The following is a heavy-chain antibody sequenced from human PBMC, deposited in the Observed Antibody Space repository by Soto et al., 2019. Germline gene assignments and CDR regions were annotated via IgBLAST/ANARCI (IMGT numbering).Heavy chain of an antibody. J-gene: IGHJ4*02. D-gene: IGHD6-19*01. Sequence: EVQLLESGGGLVQPGGSLRLSCAASGFTFSSYAMSWVRQAPGKGLEWVSAISGSGGSTYYADSVKGRFTISSDNSKNTLYLQMNSLRAEDTAVYYCAKVSGWPQGYYFDYWAREPWSPSPQ. CDR1: GFTFSSYA. CDR2: ISGSGGST. V-gene: IGHV3-23*01. CDR3: AKVSGWPQGYYFDY.